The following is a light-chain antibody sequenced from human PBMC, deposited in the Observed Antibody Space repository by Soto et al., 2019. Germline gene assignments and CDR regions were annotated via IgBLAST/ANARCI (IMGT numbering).Light chain of an antibody. CDR3: QQYGSSPRT. CDR1: QSVSSSF. Sequence: EIVLTQSPGTLSLSPGEIATLSFSASQSVSSSFLAWYQQKPGLAPRLLIYGASSRATGIPDRFTGSGSGTDFTLTISRLEPEDFAVYYCQQYGSSPRTFGQGTKVDIK. CDR2: GAS. J-gene: IGKJ1*01. V-gene: IGKV3-20*01.